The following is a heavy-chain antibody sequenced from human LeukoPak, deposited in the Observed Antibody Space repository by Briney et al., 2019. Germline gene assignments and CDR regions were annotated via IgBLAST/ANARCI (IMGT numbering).Heavy chain of an antibody. CDR1: GFSLSSYA. D-gene: IGHD2-21*01. CDR2: ISSTDAGT. CDR3: AKAPVTSCRGAYCYPFDY. V-gene: IGHV3-23*01. J-gene: IGHJ4*02. Sequence: GDSLRLSCAASGFSLSSYAMSWVRQAPGKGLEWVSAISSTDAGTYHADSVRGRFTISRDSSKNTPYLQMNSLRAEDAAVYYCAKAPVTSCRGAYCYPFDYWGQGTLVTVSS.